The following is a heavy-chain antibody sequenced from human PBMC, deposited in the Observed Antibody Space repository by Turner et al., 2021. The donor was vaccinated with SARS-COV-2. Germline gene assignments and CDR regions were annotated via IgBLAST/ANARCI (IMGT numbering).Heavy chain of an antibody. CDR2: IDWDDDK. D-gene: IGHD4-17*01. Sequence: VTLRVSGPALGKPTQSLTLTCSFPGFSLSTSGMCVSWIRQPPGKALEWLARIDWDDDKYYSTSVKTRLTISKDNSKNQVVLTMTNMDPVDTATYYCARATVTTWYDYWGQGTLVTVSS. CDR1: GFSLSTSGMC. J-gene: IGHJ4*02. V-gene: IGHV2-70*11. CDR3: ARATVTTWYDY.